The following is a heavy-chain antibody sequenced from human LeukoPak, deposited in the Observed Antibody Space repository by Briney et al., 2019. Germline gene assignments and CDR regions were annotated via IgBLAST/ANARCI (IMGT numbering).Heavy chain of an antibody. V-gene: IGHV3-9*01. D-gene: IGHD3-22*01. CDR3: AKDTSSGYYRGDAFDI. CDR2: ISWNSGSI. J-gene: IGHJ3*02. CDR1: GFTFDDYA. Sequence: PGGSLRLSCAASGFTFDDYAMHWVRQAPGKGLEWVSGISWNSGSIGYADSVKGRFTISRDNAKNSLYLQMNSLRAEDTALYYCAKDTSSGYYRGDAFDIWGQGTMVTVSS.